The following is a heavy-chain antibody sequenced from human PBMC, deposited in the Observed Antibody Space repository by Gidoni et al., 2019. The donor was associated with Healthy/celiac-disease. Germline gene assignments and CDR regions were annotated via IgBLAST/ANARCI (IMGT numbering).Heavy chain of an antibody. Sequence: EVQLVQSGAEVKKPGAPGNISCMVSGYTFPYYYMHWVQQAPGKGLEWMGLVYPEDGETIDAEKFQGRVTITADTSTYTAYMELSSLRSDDTAVYDCATDHRAVGMDVWGQGTTVTVSS. CDR3: ATDHRAVGMDV. J-gene: IGHJ6*02. D-gene: IGHD6-19*01. CDR2: VYPEDGET. CDR1: GYTFPYYY. V-gene: IGHV1-69-2*01.